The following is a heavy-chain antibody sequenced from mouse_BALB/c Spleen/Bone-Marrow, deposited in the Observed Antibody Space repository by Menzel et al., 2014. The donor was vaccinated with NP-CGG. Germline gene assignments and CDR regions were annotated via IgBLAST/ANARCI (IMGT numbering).Heavy chain of an antibody. J-gene: IGHJ2*01. D-gene: IGHD2-4*01. CDR1: GYAFSSSW. Sequence: VKLQESGPELTKPGASVKISCKASGYAFSSSWMNWVKQRPGQGLEWIGRIYPGDGDTNYNGKFKGKATLTADKSSSTAYMQLSSLTSVDSAVYFCARWGITSYYFDYWGQGTTLTVSS. CDR2: IYPGDGDT. V-gene: IGHV1-82*01. CDR3: ARWGITSYYFDY.